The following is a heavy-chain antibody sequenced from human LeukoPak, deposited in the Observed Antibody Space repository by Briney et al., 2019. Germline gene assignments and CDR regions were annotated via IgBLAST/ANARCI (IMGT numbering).Heavy chain of an antibody. CDR3: ARDIGGYSYGFDY. CDR1: GGSISSYY. CDR2: IYYSGST. Sequence: SETLALTCSVSGGSISSYYWSWIRQPPGKGLEWIGYIYYSGSTNYNPSLKSRVTISVDTPKNQFSLKLSSVTAADTAVYYCARDIGGYSYGFDYWGQGTLVTVSS. D-gene: IGHD5-18*01. J-gene: IGHJ4*02. V-gene: IGHV4-59*01.